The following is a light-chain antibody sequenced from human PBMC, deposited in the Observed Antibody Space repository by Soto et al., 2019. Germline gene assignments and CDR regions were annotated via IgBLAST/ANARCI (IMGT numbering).Light chain of an antibody. CDR1: QSISSW. Sequence: DIQMTQSPSTLSASVGDRVTITCRASQSISSWLAWYQQKPGKAPKLLIYMASSLESGVPSRFSGSGSGTEFTLTISSLQPDDFATYYCQQYNFYPYTFGQGTKLEIK. CDR3: QQYNFYPYT. J-gene: IGKJ2*01. CDR2: MAS. V-gene: IGKV1-5*03.